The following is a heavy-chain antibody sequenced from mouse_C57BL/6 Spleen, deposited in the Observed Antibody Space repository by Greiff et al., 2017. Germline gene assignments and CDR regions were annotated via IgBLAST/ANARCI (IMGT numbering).Heavy chain of an antibody. V-gene: IGHV7-3*01. Sequence: EVHLVESGGGLVQPGGSLSLSCAASGFTFTDYYMSWVRQPPGKALEWLGFIRNKANGYTTEYSASVKGRFTISRDNSQSILYLQMNALRAEDSATYYCARGDFDYPWYFDVWGTGTTVTVSS. CDR3: ARGDFDYPWYFDV. D-gene: IGHD1-1*02. CDR1: GFTFTDYY. J-gene: IGHJ1*03. CDR2: IRNKANGYTT.